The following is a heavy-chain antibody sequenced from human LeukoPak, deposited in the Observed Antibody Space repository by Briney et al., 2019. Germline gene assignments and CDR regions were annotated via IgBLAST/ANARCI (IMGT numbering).Heavy chain of an antibody. J-gene: IGHJ4*02. D-gene: IGHD6-19*01. CDR3: AHRTSSGPFDS. CDR1: GFSLTTAEVG. CDR2: IYWSDDR. V-gene: IGHV2-5*01. Sequence: SGPTLVNPTQTLTLTCTFSGFSLTTAEVGVGWIRQPPGKALEWLALIYWSDDRHYSPSLKSRLTITKDTSKNQVVLTMSIMDPVDTATYYCAHRTSSGPFDSWGQGTLVTVSS.